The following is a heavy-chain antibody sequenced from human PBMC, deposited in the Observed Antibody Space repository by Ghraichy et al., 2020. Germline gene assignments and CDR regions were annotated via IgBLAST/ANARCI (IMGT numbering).Heavy chain of an antibody. CDR3: ARDAAGYEY. Sequence: GESLNISCEASGFPFTNSWMSWLRQAPGKGLEWVANIKPDGSEEYYVDSVKGRFTISKDNAKNSLYLQMNSLRAEDTAVYYCARDAAGYEYWGQGTLVTVSS. CDR1: GFPFTNSW. D-gene: IGHD5-12*01. CDR2: IKPDGSEE. J-gene: IGHJ4*02. V-gene: IGHV3-7*01.